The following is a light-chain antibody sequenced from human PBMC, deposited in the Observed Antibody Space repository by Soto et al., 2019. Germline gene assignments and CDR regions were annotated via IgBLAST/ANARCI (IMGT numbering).Light chain of an antibody. CDR3: QSYDSSLSGTV. CDR1: SSNIGAGYD. V-gene: IGLV1-40*01. Sequence: QPVLTQPPSVSGAPGQRVTIACTGNSSNIGAGYDVHWYQQLPGTAPQLVIYGNTFRPSGVPDRFSASKSGTSASLAITGLQAEDEADYYCQSYDSSLSGTVFGGGTKVTVL. CDR2: GNT. J-gene: IGLJ3*02.